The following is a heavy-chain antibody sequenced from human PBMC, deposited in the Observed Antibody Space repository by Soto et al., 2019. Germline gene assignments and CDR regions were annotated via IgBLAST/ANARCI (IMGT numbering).Heavy chain of an antibody. V-gene: IGHV1-69*06. D-gene: IGHD3-16*01. CDR3: ARDCIQLRLGKYSFNGMDV. CDR1: GGTFSDYA. CDR2: IVPRFGSP. J-gene: IGHJ6*02. Sequence: QVQLVQSGAEMRKPGSSLRVSCKASGGTFSDYAFSWVRQAPGQGLEWMGGIVPRFGSPNYEQKFGGRVTITADTSSSTVYMALSSLRFDDTAVYFCARDCIQLRLGKYSFNGMDVWGQGTTIIVSS.